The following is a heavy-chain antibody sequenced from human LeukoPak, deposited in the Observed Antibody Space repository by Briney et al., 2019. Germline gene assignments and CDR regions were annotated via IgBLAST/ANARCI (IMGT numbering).Heavy chain of an antibody. Sequence: ASVKVSCKASGYTFTGYYMHWVRQAPGQGLEWMGWINPNSGGTNYAQKFQGRVTMTRDTYISTAYMELSRLRSDDTAVYYCARERASRLSGCNDYWGQGTLVTVSS. D-gene: IGHD6-19*01. CDR1: GYTFTGYY. V-gene: IGHV1-2*02. CDR2: INPNSGGT. J-gene: IGHJ4*02. CDR3: ARERASRLSGCNDY.